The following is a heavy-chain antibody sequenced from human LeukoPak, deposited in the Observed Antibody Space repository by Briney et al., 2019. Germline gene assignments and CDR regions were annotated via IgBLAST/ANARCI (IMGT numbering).Heavy chain of an antibody. J-gene: IGHJ4*02. CDR1: GVPISSYY. CDR2: IYYSGST. D-gene: IGHD3-22*01. V-gene: IGHV4-59*01. Sequence: SETLSLTCTVSGVPISSYYWSWIRKPPGKGLEWIGYIYYSGSTNYNPSLKSRDTISVDTSKNQFSLKLSSVTAADTAVYYCARAPPTYYYDSSGYYSYFDYWGQGTLVTVSS. CDR3: ARAPPTYYYDSSGYYSYFDY.